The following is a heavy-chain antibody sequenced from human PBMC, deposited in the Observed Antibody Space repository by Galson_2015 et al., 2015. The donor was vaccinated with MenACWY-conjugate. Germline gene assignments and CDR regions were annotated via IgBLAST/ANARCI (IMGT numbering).Heavy chain of an antibody. Sequence: SLRLSCAASGFTLSSYWMSWARQAPGKGLEWVASIKQDGNDKEYLDSVKGRFTISRDNARNSLYLQMNSLRAEDTAVYYCASEDYYYDSSSRRKLSMDYWGQGTLVTVSS. J-gene: IGHJ4*02. CDR1: GFTLSSYW. D-gene: IGHD3-22*01. V-gene: IGHV3-7*03. CDR3: ASEDYYYDSSSRRKLSMDY. CDR2: IKQDGNDK.